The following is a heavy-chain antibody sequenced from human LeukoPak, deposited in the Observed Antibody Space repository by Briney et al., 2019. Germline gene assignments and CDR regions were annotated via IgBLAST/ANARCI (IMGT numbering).Heavy chain of an antibody. J-gene: IGHJ3*02. D-gene: IGHD6-13*01. CDR3: ARVRTGAAGFDAFDI. V-gene: IGHV1-2*02. CDR1: GYTFTGYY. Sequence: ASVKVSCKASGYTFTGYYMHWVRQAPGQGLEWMGWINPNSGGTDYAQKFQGRVTMTRDTSISTAYMELSRLRSDDTAVYYCARVRTGAAGFDAFDIWGQGTMVTVSS. CDR2: INPNSGGT.